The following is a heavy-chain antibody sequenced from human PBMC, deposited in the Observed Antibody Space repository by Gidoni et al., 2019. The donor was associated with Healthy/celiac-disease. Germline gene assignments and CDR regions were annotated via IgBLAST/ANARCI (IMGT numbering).Heavy chain of an antibody. D-gene: IGHD2-21*01. CDR1: GFTFSSYG. J-gene: IGHJ4*02. CDR3: ASFYSNRYFDH. Sequence: EVQLWESGGGLVQPGGSLRLSCAASGFTFSSYGMSWVRQAPGKGLEWVLGISDSGCSTYYADSVKGRFTVSRDNSKNTLYLQMNSLRAEDTAVYYCASFYSNRYFDHWGQGTLVTVSS. V-gene: IGHV3-23*01. CDR2: ISDSGCST.